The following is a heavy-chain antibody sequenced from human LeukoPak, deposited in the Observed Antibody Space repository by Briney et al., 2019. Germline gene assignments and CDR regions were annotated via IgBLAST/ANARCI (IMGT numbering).Heavy chain of an antibody. CDR1: GXSISSDY. D-gene: IGHD5-12*01. CDR2: IYSSGTT. Sequence: SETLSLTCTVSGXSISSDYWSWIRQPAGKGLEWIGRIYSSGTTIYNPSLKSRVTMSVDTSKNQFSLKLSSVTAADTAVYFCASGSSGYDPWGQGTLVTVSS. J-gene: IGHJ5*02. V-gene: IGHV4-4*07. CDR3: ASGSSGYDP.